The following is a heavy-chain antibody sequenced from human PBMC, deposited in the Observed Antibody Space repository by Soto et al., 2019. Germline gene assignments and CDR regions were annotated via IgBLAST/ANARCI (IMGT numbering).Heavy chain of an antibody. CDR2: IYTSGST. V-gene: IGHV4-4*07. Sequence: SETLSLTGTVFVGSIRGDYWSWIRQPAGKGLEWIGRIYTSGSTNYNPSLKSRVTMSVDTSKNQFSLNLSSVTAAADTAVYYCARDRITLANYAFDIWGQGTMVTVSS. D-gene: IGHD3-10*01. CDR3: ARDRITLANYAFDI. CDR1: VGSIRGDY. J-gene: IGHJ3*02.